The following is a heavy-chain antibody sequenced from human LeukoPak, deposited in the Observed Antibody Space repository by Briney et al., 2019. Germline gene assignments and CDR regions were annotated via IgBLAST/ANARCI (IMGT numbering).Heavy chain of an antibody. CDR2: IKQDGNDK. Sequence: GGSLRLSCAASGFTFSTYWMSWVRQAPGKGLEWVANIKQDGNDKYYVDSVKGRFTISRDNAKSSLYLQMNSLRAEDTAVYYCAKGRAYYDSSPFDYWGQGTLVTVSS. CDR1: GFTFSTYW. CDR3: AKGRAYYDSSPFDY. J-gene: IGHJ4*02. D-gene: IGHD3-22*01. V-gene: IGHV3-7*01.